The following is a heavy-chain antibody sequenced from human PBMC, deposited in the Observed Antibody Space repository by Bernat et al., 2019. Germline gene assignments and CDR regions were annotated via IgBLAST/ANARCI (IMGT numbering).Heavy chain of an antibody. CDR1: GFTFSSYG. CDR3: AKDGGGDYDLWSGYSDWFDP. J-gene: IGHJ5*02. Sequence: QVQLVESGGGVVQPGRSLRLSCAASGFTFSSYGMHWVRQAPGKGLEWVAVISYDGSNKYYADPVKGRFTISRDNSKNTLYLQMNSLRAEDTAVDYCAKDGGGDYDLWSGYSDWFDPWGQGTLVTVSS. D-gene: IGHD3-3*01. V-gene: IGHV3-30*18. CDR2: ISYDGSNK.